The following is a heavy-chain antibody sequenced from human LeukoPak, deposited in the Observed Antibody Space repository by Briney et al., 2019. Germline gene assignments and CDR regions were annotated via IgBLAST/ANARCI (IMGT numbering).Heavy chain of an antibody. Sequence: GGSLRLSCAASGFTFSSYGMHWVRQAPGKGLEWVAVISYDGSNKYYADSVKGRFTISRDNSKNTLYLQMNSLRAEDTAVYYCARVGYCSGGSCYGIDYWGQGTLVTVSS. D-gene: IGHD2-15*01. CDR2: ISYDGSNK. CDR1: GFTFSSYG. CDR3: ARVGYCSGGSCYGIDY. J-gene: IGHJ4*02. V-gene: IGHV3-30*03.